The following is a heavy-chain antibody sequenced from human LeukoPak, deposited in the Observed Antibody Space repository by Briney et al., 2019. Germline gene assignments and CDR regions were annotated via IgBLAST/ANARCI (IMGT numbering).Heavy chain of an antibody. J-gene: IGHJ4*02. CDR2: IIPIFGTA. V-gene: IGHV1-69*05. D-gene: IGHD3-22*01. Sequence: SVKVSCKASGGTFSSYAISWVRQAPGQGLEWMGRIIPIFGTANYAQKFQGRVTITTDESTSTAYMQMSSLRSEDTAVYSWARVPYYYDSSGSDYWGQGTLVTVSS. CDR1: GGTFSSYA. CDR3: ARVPYYYDSSGSDY.